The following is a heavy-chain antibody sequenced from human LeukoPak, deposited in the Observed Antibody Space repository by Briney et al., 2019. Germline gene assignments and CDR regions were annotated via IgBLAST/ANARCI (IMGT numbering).Heavy chain of an antibody. Sequence: GGSLRLSCAASGFTFSSYAMNWVRQAPGKGLEWVSAISGSGGSTYYADSVKGRFTISRDNSKNTLYLQMDSLTAEDTAVYYCAKDGAYCSNTSCFPGMGAQGTLVTASS. CDR3: AKDGAYCSNTSCFPGM. J-gene: IGHJ4*02. CDR1: GFTFSSYA. V-gene: IGHV3-23*01. CDR2: ISGSGGST. D-gene: IGHD2-2*01.